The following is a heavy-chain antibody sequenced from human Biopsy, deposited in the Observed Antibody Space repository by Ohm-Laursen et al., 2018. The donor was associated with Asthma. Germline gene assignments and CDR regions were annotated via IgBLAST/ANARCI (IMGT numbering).Heavy chain of an antibody. CDR1: GFNFTTYA. Sequence: SLRLSCAASGFNFTTYAIAWIRQAPGKGLEWVSVIYSGGTSHTADSVKGRFTISRDNSKNTLYLQMNSLRAEDTALYYCGRERSYMVDYWGQGTLVIVSS. D-gene: IGHD3-10*01. J-gene: IGHJ4*02. V-gene: IGHV3-66*01. CDR3: GRERSYMVDY. CDR2: IYSGGTS.